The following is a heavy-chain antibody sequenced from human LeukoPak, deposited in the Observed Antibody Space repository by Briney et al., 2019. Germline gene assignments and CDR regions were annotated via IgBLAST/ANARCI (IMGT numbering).Heavy chain of an antibody. CDR3: AAITMVRGWVFDY. Sequence: PGGSLRLSCAASRFTVSSNYMSWVRQAPGKGLEWVSVIYSGGSTYYADSVKGRFTISRDNSKNTLYLQMNSLRAEDTAVYYCAAITMVRGWVFDYWGQGTLVTVSS. J-gene: IGHJ4*02. CDR1: RFTVSSNY. V-gene: IGHV3-66*01. CDR2: IYSGGST. D-gene: IGHD3-10*01.